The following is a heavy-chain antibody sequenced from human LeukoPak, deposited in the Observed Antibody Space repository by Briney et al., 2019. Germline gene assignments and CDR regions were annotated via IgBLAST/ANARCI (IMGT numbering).Heavy chain of an antibody. CDR1: GGSISSYY. CDR3: ARGMYSGSYRGRWFDP. CDR2: INHSGST. J-gene: IGHJ5*02. Sequence: SETLSLTCTVSGGSISSYYWSWIRQPPGKGLEWIGEINHSGSTNYNPSLKSRVTISVDTSKNQFSLELSSVTAADTAVYYCARGMYSGSYRGRWFDPWGQGTLVTVSS. D-gene: IGHD1-26*01. V-gene: IGHV4-34*01.